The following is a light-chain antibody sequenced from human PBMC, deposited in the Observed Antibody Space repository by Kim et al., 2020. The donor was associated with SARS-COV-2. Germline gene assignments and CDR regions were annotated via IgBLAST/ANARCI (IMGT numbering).Light chain of an antibody. V-gene: IGKV1-6*01. J-gene: IGKJ2*01. CDR1: QGARND. Sequence: SASVGDRVTITCRASQGARNDLGWYQQKPGKAPELLIYAASSLHSEVPSRFSGSGSGTDFTLTISSLQPEDFATYYCLQDYNYPYTFGQGTKLEI. CDR2: AAS. CDR3: LQDYNYPYT.